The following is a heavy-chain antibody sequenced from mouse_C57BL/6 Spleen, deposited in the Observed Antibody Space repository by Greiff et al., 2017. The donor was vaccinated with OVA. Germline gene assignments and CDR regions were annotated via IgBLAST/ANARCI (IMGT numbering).Heavy chain of an antibody. CDR1: GFSLTSYG. Sequence: VKLQESGPGLVQPSQSLSITCTVSGFSLTSYGVHWVRQSPGKGLEWLGVIWSGGSTDYNAAFISRLSISKDNSKSQVFFKMNSLQADDTAIYYCARNIYYGNPGAMDYWGQGTSVTVSS. V-gene: IGHV2-2*01. CDR2: IWSGGST. D-gene: IGHD2-1*01. CDR3: ARNIYYGNPGAMDY. J-gene: IGHJ4*01.